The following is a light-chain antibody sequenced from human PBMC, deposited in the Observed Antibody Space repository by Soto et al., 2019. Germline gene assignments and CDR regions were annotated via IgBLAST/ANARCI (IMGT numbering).Light chain of an antibody. CDR1: QSVLYSSNNKNY. CDR2: WAS. J-gene: IGKJ4*01. V-gene: IGKV4-1*01. Sequence: DIVMTQSPTSLAVSLGERATINFKSSQSVLYSSNNKNYLAWYQRKPGQPPRLLVYWASTRESGVPDRFSGSGSGTVFALTISSLQAEDVAVYYCQQYYSTPLTCGGGTRWMS. CDR3: QQYYSTPLT.